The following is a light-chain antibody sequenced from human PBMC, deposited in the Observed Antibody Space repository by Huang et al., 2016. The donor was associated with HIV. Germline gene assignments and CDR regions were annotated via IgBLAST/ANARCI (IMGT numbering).Light chain of an antibody. V-gene: IGKV1-9*01. CDR1: QGITNY. Sequence: IQLTQSPSSVSAFVGDRVAITCRASQGITNYVAWYQQKPGKAPKLLMYAASTLERGVPSRFSGSGSGTDFTLAISSLQPEYSATYYCQQFNSYPFIFGGGTKVEIK. CDR3: QQFNSYPFI. J-gene: IGKJ4*01. CDR2: AAS.